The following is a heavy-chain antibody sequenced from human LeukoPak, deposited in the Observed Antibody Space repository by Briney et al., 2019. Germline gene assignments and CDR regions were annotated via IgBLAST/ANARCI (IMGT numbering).Heavy chain of an antibody. J-gene: IGHJ5*02. Sequence: SEAMSLTCTVSGYSISSGYYGGWIRQPPGKGLEWIGSFYHSGTTYYNPSLRSRVTISVDTSKNQFSLKLSSVTAGDTAVYYCARVILRGRFDPWGQGTLVTVSS. CDR2: FYHSGTT. V-gene: IGHV4-38-2*02. CDR3: ARVILRGRFDP. CDR1: GYSISSGYY. D-gene: IGHD3-16*01.